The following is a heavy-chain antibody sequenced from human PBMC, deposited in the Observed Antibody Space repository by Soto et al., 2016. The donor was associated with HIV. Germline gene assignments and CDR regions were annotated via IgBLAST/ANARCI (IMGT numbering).Heavy chain of an antibody. V-gene: IGHV3-23*01. CDR2: ISGSGVST. CDR1: GFTFSNYA. Sequence: EVQLLESGGGLVQPGGSLRLSCAASGFTFSNYAMSWVRQAPGKGLEWVSAISGSGVSTYYADSVKGRFTISRDNSKNTLYLQMNSLRAEDTAVYYCAKGRRDLQFTYFDYWGQEPWSPSPQ. D-gene: IGHD1-1*01. J-gene: IGHJ4*01. CDR3: AKGRRDLQFTYFDY.